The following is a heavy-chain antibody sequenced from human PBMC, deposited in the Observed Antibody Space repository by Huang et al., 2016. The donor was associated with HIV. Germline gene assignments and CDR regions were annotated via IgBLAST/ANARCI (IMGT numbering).Heavy chain of an antibody. CDR3: AKHLGGRRGFTFIVLFGAFDM. V-gene: IGHV3-23*01. CDR1: GFPFGSYA. Sequence: EVQLLESGGGLAQPGGSLRLSCTASGFPFGSYALNWVRQDPGKGLEWVAGTTASGGSTYYAKSVKGRFTIARDNAKNTLYLQMNSLRAEDTALYYCAKHLGGRRGFTFIVLFGAFDMWGQGTMVTVSS. J-gene: IGHJ3*02. CDR2: TTASGGST. D-gene: IGHD3-22*01.